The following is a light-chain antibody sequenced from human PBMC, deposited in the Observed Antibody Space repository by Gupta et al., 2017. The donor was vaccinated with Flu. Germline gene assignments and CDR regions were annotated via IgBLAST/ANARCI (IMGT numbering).Light chain of an antibody. CDR1: QGLVYSDGNPY. J-gene: IGKJ1*01. V-gene: IGKV2-30*01. CDR3: RQGAHWPWA. Sequence: DVVMTHSPLSLAVTLGQPASISCRSSQGLVYSDGNPYLHWFQQRPGQSPRRLIHQVSYRDSGVPDKFSGSGSGTDFTLKISRGEAEDVGVYFCRQGAHWPWAFGQGTKVEIK. CDR2: QVS.